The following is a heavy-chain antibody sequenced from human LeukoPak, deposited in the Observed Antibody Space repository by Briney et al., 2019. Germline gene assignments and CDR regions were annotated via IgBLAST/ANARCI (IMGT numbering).Heavy chain of an antibody. CDR2: IIPILGIA. D-gene: IGHD3-16*01. Sequence: SVKVSCKASGGTFSSYAISWVRQAPGQGLEWMGRIIPILGIANYAQKFQGRVTITADKSTSTAYMELSSLRSEDTAVYYCARDYTRGTPGGYWGQGTLVTVPS. CDR3: ARDYTRGTPGGY. J-gene: IGHJ4*02. V-gene: IGHV1-69*04. CDR1: GGTFSSYA.